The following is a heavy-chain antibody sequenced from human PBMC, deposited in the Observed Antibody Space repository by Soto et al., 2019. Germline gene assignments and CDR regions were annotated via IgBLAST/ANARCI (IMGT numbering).Heavy chain of an antibody. CDR2: INPNGGGT. Sequence: XSVKVSCTASAYAFTCYYWHLVRKAPGQGLEWMGWINPNGGGTNYPQKFQVRVTMTRDTSSNTAYMELTRLTSDDTAVYYCARAEWLLSPLYFWGHGTTVTVSS. V-gene: IGHV1-2*02. CDR1: AYAFTCYY. CDR3: ARAEWLLSPLYF. D-gene: IGHD3-3*01. J-gene: IGHJ6*02.